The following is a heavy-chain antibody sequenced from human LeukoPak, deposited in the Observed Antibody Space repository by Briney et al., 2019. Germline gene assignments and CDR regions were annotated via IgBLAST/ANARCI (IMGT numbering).Heavy chain of an antibody. J-gene: IGHJ4*02. Sequence: GGSLRLSCAASGLLFSSYRMNWVRQAPGKGLEWVSVIYSGGDTYYADSVKGRFTISRDSSKNTLYLQMNSLRAEDTAVYYCARDIGGIFDSWGQGTLVTVSS. CDR1: GLLFSSYR. V-gene: IGHV3-53*01. CDR3: ARDIGGIFDS. D-gene: IGHD1-26*01. CDR2: IYSGGDT.